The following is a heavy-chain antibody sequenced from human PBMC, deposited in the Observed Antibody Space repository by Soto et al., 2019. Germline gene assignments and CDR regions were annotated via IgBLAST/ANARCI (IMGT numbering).Heavy chain of an antibody. CDR3: AKATLNTGRGATCSYFDS. CDR2: IRGGIDTS. CDR1: GFMFNNYA. V-gene: IGHV3-23*01. Sequence: EVQLLESGGDLIEPGGSLRLSCAASGFMFNNYAMSWVRQAPGRRLEWVSTIRGGIDTSYHADSVRGRFSISRGDSKNTVVLQMYNLRVEDTARCFCAKATLNTGRGATCSYFDSWGQGTPVTGSS. D-gene: IGHD2-8*02. J-gene: IGHJ4*02.